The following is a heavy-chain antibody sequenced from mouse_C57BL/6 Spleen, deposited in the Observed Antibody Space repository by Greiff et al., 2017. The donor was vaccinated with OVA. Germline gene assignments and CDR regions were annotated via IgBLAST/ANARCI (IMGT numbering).Heavy chain of an antibody. CDR1: GYTFTDYY. CDR3: ARWGPPGLSAY. Sequence: EVQLQQSGPELVKPGASVKISCKASGYTFTDYYMNWVKQSHGKSLEWIGDINPNNGGTSYNQKFKGKATLTVDTSSSTAYMELRSLTSEDSAVYYCARWGPPGLSAYWGQGTLVTVSA. D-gene: IGHD6-1*01. CDR2: INPNNGGT. J-gene: IGHJ3*01. V-gene: IGHV1-26*01.